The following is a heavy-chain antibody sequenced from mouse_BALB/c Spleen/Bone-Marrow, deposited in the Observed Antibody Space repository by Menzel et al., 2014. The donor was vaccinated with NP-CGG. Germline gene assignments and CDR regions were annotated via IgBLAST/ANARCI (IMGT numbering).Heavy chain of an antibody. Sequence: EVQLQQSGPELVKPGASVKISCKTSGYTFTAXTXPWVXLLSXXLXXFLXGIYXXHGGTPYNQKFKGKATLTVDKSSSTAYMELRSLTSEDSAVYYCARKVYYGNFHFYYWGQGTTLTVSS. CDR3: ARKVYYGNFHFYY. V-gene: IGHV1-18*01. D-gene: IGHD2-1*01. CDR2: IYXXHGGT. CDR1: GYTFTAXT. J-gene: IGHJ2*01.